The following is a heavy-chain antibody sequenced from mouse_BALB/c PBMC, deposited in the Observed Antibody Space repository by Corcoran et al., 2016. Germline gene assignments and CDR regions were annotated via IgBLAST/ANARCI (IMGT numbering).Heavy chain of an antibody. CDR1: GYTFTNYG. V-gene: IGHV9-3-1*01. Sequence: QIQLVQSGPELKKPGETVKISCKASGYTFTNYGMNWVKQAPGKGLKGMGWINTYTGEPTYADDFKGRFAFSLETSASTAYLQINNLKNEDTATYFCVREPYAMDYWGQGTSVTVSS. J-gene: IGHJ4*01. CDR3: VREPYAMDY. CDR2: INTYTGEP. D-gene: IGHD6-1*01.